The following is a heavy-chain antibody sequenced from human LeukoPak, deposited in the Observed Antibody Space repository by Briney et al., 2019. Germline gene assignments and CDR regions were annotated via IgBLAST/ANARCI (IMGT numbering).Heavy chain of an antibody. CDR3: ARDIVAAAGTPVDAFDI. CDR1: GFTVSSNY. J-gene: IGHJ3*02. CDR2: ISYDGSNK. V-gene: IGHV3-30*14. D-gene: IGHD6-13*01. Sequence: GGSLRLSCAASGFTVSSNYMSWVRQAPGKGLEWVAVISYDGSNKYYADSVKGRFTISRDNSKNTLYLQMNSLRAEDTAVYYCARDIVAAAGTPVDAFDIWGQGTMVTVSS.